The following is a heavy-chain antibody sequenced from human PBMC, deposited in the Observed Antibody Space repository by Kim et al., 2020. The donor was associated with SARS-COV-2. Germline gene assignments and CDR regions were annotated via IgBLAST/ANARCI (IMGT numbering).Heavy chain of an antibody. CDR1: GGSISSSSYY. Sequence: SETLSLTCTVSGGSISSSSYYWGWIRQPPGKGLEWIGSIYYSGSTYYNPSLKSRVTISVDTSKNQFSLKLSSVTAADTAVYYCARHKPLVWYSIGSYGMDVWGQGTTVTVSS. D-gene: IGHD6-13*01. V-gene: IGHV4-39*01. CDR3: ARHKPLVWYSIGSYGMDV. CDR2: IYYSGST. J-gene: IGHJ6*02.